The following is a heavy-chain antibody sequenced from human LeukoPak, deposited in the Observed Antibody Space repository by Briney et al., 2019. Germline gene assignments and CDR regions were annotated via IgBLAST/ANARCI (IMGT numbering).Heavy chain of an antibody. D-gene: IGHD1-26*01. V-gene: IGHV4-39*01. Sequence: PSETLSLTCTVSGGSISSSTYYWGWTRQPPGKGLEWIGSMYYTGRTYYNPSLKSRVTISVDTSKNQFSLRLRSVTAADTAVYYCARQGGSYIWFDPWGQETLVTVSS. CDR3: ARQGGSYIWFDP. CDR1: GGSISSSTYY. J-gene: IGHJ5*02. CDR2: MYYTGRT.